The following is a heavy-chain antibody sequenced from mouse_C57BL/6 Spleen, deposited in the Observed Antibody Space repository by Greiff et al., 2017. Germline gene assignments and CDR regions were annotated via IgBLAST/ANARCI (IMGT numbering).Heavy chain of an antibody. Sequence: ESGPGLVKPSQSLSLTCSVTGYSITSGYYWNWIRQFPGNKLEWMGYISYDGSNNYNPSLKNRISITRDTSKNQFFLKLNSVTTEDTATYYCASAYGNYDAMDYWGQGTSVTVSS. CDR2: ISYDGSN. J-gene: IGHJ4*01. CDR1: GYSITSGYY. CDR3: ASAYGNYDAMDY. V-gene: IGHV3-6*01. D-gene: IGHD2-1*01.